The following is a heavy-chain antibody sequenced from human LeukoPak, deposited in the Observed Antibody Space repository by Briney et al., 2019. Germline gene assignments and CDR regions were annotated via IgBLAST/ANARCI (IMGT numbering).Heavy chain of an antibody. CDR3: AKARYSSSWDVGGFDY. Sequence: PGGSLRLSCAASGFTFSSYAMHWVRQAPGKGLEWVAVISYDGSNKYYADSVKGRFTISRDNSKNTLYLQMNSLRVEDTAVYYCAKARYSSSWDVGGFDYWGQGTLVTVSS. V-gene: IGHV3-30-3*01. CDR2: ISYDGSNK. CDR1: GFTFSSYA. D-gene: IGHD6-13*01. J-gene: IGHJ4*02.